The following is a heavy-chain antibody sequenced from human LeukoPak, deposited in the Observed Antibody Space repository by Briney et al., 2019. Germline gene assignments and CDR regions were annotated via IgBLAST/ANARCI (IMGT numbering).Heavy chain of an antibody. V-gene: IGHV3-74*01. CDR1: GFTFSNYW. CDR2: AHSDGRST. J-gene: IGHJ4*02. CDR3: ARGGTYSFDY. D-gene: IGHD1-26*01. Sequence: TGGSLRLSCAASGFTFSNYWMHWVRQAPGKGLVWVSRAHSDGRSTTYADSVKGRFTISRDNAKNTLYLQMNSLRVEDTAVYYCARGGTYSFDYWGRGTLVTVSS.